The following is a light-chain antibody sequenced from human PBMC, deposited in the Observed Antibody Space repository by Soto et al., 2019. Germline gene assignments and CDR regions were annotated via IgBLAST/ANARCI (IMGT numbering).Light chain of an antibody. CDR1: SGGIGSYNR. CDR2: EVT. J-gene: IGLJ1*01. V-gene: IGLV2-14*01. CDR3: SSYTNINTRACV. Sequence: QSVLTQPASVSGSPGQSITISCTGTSGGIGSYNRVSWCQQHPGKAPKLIIYEVTDRPSGVSNRFSGSKSGNTASLTISGLQAEDEAEYYCSSYTNINTRACVFGTGTKVTVL.